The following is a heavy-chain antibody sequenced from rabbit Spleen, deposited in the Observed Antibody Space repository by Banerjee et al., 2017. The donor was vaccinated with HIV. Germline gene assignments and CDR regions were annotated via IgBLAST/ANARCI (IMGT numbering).Heavy chain of an antibody. D-gene: IGHD1-1*01. CDR2: IYGGSSSST. CDR1: GFSFSSCYW. V-gene: IGHV1S40*01. J-gene: IGHJ4*01. Sequence: QSLEESGGDLVKPGASLTLTCTASGFSFSSCYWMCWVRQAPGKGLEWIACIYGGSSSSTDYSSWAKGRITISKTSSTTVTLQATSLTAADTATYFCATSDKNYDAIVLWGPGTLVTVS. CDR3: ATSDKNYDAIVL.